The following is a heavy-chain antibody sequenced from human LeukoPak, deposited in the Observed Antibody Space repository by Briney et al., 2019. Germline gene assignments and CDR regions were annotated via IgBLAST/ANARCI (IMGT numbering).Heavy chain of an antibody. CDR1: GFTFSTYS. CDR2: ISASGSII. D-gene: IGHD3-22*01. V-gene: IGHV3-48*04. J-gene: IGHJ4*02. CDR3: ARDYDSSGSNFDF. Sequence: GGSLRLSCAVSGFTFSTYSMNWVRQAPGKGLEWVSYISASGSIIHYADSVKGRFTISRDNAKNSLFLQMNSLRAEDTAVFYCARDYDSSGSNFDFWGQGTLVTVSS.